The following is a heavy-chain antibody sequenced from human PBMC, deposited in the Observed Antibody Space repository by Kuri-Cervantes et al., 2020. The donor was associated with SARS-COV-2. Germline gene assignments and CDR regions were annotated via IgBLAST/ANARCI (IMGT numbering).Heavy chain of an antibody. D-gene: IGHD1-1*01. CDR3: ARDKLERDGDRRYYYYYGMDV. Sequence: SVKVSCKASGYTFTGYYMHWVRQAPGQGLEWMGWINPNSGGTNYAQKFQGRVTMTRDTSISTAYVELSRLRSDDTAVYYCARDKLERDGDRRYYYYYGMDVWGQGTTVTVSS. CDR2: INPNSGGT. CDR1: GYTFTGYY. V-gene: IGHV1-2*02. J-gene: IGHJ6*02.